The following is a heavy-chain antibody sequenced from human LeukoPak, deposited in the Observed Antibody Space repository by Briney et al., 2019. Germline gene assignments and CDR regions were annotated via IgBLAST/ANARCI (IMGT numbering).Heavy chain of an antibody. V-gene: IGHV4-38-2*02. CDR3: AREPLVATLYNWFDP. J-gene: IGHJ5*02. CDR2: IYHSGST. D-gene: IGHD5-12*01. Sequence: SETLSLTCTVSGYSISSGYYWGWIRQPPGKGLEWIGSIYHSGSTYYNPSLKSRVTISVDTSKSQFSLKLSSVTAADTAVYYCAREPLVATLYNWFDPWGQGTLVTVSS. CDR1: GYSISSGYY.